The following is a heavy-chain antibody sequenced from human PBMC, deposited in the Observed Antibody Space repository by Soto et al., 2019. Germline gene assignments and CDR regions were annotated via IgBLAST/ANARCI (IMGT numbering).Heavy chain of an antibody. CDR3: AKYRRSNEDGFTLDF. V-gene: IGHV4-59*02. J-gene: IGHJ4*02. D-gene: IGHD1-1*01. Sequence: SETLSLTCSLSVGSVSPYYWSWIRQPPGKGLEWIGYIYYTGNTYYNPSLESRLSMSVDTSKNQFSLRLTSVTTADTAVYYCAKYRRSNEDGFTLDFWGQGTMVTVSS. CDR1: VGSVSPYY. CDR2: IYYTGNT.